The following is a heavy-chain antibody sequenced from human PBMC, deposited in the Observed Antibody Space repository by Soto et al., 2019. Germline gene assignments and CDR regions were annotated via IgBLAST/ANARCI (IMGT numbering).Heavy chain of an antibody. J-gene: IGHJ4*02. CDR3: AKASGWYGGKWRY. CDR2: ISGSGGST. Sequence: EVQLLESGGGLVQPGGSLRLSCAASGFTFSSYAMSWVRQAPGKGLEWVSAISGSGGSTYYADSVKGRFTISRDNSKNTVYLQMNSLRAEDTAVYYCAKASGWYGGKWRYWGQGTLVTVSS. V-gene: IGHV3-23*01. D-gene: IGHD6-19*01. CDR1: GFTFSSYA.